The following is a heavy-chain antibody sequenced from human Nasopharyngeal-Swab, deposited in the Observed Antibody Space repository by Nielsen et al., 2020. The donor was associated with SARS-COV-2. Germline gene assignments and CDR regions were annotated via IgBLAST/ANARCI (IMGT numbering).Heavy chain of an antibody. Sequence: SETLSLTCTVSGGSISSYYWSWIRQPPGKGLEWIGYIYYSGSTNYNPSLKGRVTISVDTSKNQFSLKLSSVTAADTAVYYCARGHPRYNWFDPWGQGTLVTVSS. CDR3: ARGHPRYNWFDP. J-gene: IGHJ5*02. CDR1: GGSISSYY. V-gene: IGHV4-59*01. CDR2: IYYSGST.